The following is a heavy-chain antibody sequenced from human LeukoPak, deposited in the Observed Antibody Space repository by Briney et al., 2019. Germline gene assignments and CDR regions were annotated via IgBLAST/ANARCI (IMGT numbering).Heavy chain of an antibody. J-gene: IGHJ3*02. Sequence: GGSRRLACAVAGFTFSSYGMQWVRQAAGRGREWVGVISYDGSNKYYADSVKGRFTISRDNSQNTLYLQMHSLRAQDTAVYYCAKTRFGEFHLGSGAFDIWGQGTMVTVSS. CDR3: AKTRFGEFHLGSGAFDI. D-gene: IGHD3-10*01. V-gene: IGHV3-30*18. CDR2: ISYDGSNK. CDR1: GFTFSSYG.